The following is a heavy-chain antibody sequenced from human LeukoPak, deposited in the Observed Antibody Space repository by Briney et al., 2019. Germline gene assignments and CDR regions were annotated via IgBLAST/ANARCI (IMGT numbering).Heavy chain of an antibody. Sequence: TSETLSLTCPVSGGSISSDYWSWVRQSPGKGLEWIGYIYYSGTTNYSPSLKGRVTISVDTSRNQFPLKLSSVTAADTAVYYCARGVVVITPRDWGQGTLVTVSS. CDR2: IYYSGTT. V-gene: IGHV4-59*01. J-gene: IGHJ4*02. CDR1: GGSISSDY. D-gene: IGHD3-22*01. CDR3: ARGVVVITPRD.